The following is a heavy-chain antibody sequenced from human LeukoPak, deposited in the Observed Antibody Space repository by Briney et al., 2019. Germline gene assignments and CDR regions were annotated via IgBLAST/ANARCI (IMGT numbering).Heavy chain of an antibody. CDR2: ISPYNVNT. CDR3: TRTVLDCTHGVCYDY. J-gene: IGHJ4*02. D-gene: IGHD2-8*01. CDR1: GYTFTNYC. V-gene: IGHV1-18*01. Sequence: GASLKVSCKASGYTFTNYCLSCLLQHPRQRLEWVGWISPYNVNTHYAQKFQGRVTVTADTSTSPAYMELRSLTSDDTAVYYCTRTVLDCTHGVCYDYWGQGTLVTVSS.